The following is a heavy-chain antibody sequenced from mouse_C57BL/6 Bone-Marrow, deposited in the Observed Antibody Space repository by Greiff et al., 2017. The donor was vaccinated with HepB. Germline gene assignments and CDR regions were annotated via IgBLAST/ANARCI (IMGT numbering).Heavy chain of an antibody. Sequence: SGAELVRPGTSVKVSCKASGYAFTNYLIAWVKQRPGQGLEWIGVINPGSGGTNYNEKFKGKATLTADKSSSTAYMQLSSLTSEDSAVYFCARSPYSNYEYYAMDYWGQGTSVTVSS. CDR2: INPGSGGT. V-gene: IGHV1-54*01. J-gene: IGHJ4*01. D-gene: IGHD2-5*01. CDR1: GYAFTNYL. CDR3: ARSPYSNYEYYAMDY.